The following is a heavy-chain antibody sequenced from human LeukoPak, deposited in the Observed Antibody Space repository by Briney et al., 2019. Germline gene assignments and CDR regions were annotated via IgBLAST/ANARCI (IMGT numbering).Heavy chain of an antibody. Sequence: SETLSLTCTVSGGSISSSSYYWGWIRQPPGKGLEWIGSIYYSGSTYYNPSLKSRVTISVDTSKNQFSLKLSSVTAADTAVYYCASGVDIVADDWGQGTLVTVSS. D-gene: IGHD5-12*01. CDR2: IYYSGST. V-gene: IGHV4-39*01. CDR1: GGSISSSSYY. J-gene: IGHJ4*02. CDR3: ASGVDIVADD.